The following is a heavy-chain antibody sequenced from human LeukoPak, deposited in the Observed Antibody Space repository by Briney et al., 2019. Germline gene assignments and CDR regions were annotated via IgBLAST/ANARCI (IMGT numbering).Heavy chain of an antibody. CDR2: LWYDGSNK. CDR3: ASSCIIMVRGVKWGDYYYYGLDV. V-gene: IGHV3-33*03. J-gene: IGHJ6*02. Sequence: GRSLRLSCAASGFTFSDDGMHWVRQAPGKGLEWVAILWYDGSNKHYADSVEGRFTISRDNSKNTLYLQMNSLRVEDTAVYFCASSCIIMVRGVKWGDYYYYGLDVWGQGTTVTVSS. CDR1: GFTFSDDG. D-gene: IGHD3-10*01.